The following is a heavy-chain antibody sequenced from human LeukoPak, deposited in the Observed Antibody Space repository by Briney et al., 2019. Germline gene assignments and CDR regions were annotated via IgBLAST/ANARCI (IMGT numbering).Heavy chain of an antibody. D-gene: IGHD2-15*01. CDR3: AKPLTGGGSWPPFDS. Sequence: GGSLRLSCAASGFTFSSYWMTWVRQAPGKGLEWVSSISSSSGYIYYADSVKGRFTISRDNAKRSLSLQMNSLRDEDTAVYYCAKPLTGGGSWPPFDSWGQGTLVTVSS. CDR1: GFTFSSYW. CDR2: ISSSSGYI. J-gene: IGHJ4*02. V-gene: IGHV3-21*04.